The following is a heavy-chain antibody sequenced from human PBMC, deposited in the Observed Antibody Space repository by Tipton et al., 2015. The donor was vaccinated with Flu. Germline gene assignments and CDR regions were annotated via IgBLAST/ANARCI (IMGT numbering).Heavy chain of an antibody. J-gene: IGHJ6*02. CDR1: GFTFSNAW. CDR3: ARDLWNDRRAYYYYGVDV. CDR2: IYYSGTT. V-gene: IGHV4-59*12. D-gene: IGHD1-1*01. Sequence: LRLSCAASGFTFSNAWMNWVRQAPGKGLEWVGRIYYSGTTYYNPSLKSRVTISVDSSKNEFSLTLASLTAADTAVYYCARDLWNDRRAYYYYGVDVWGQGTTVTVSS.